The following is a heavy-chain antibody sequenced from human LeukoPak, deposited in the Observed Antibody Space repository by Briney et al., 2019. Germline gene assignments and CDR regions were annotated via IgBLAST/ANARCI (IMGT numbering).Heavy chain of an antibody. D-gene: IGHD3-10*01. CDR2: INPSSGNT. Sequence: ASVKVSCTASGYTFTSYDINWVRQATGQGLEWMGWINPSSGNTGYAQNFQGRVTMTRNTSINTPYMELSSLRSEDRAVYYCARGYQGRITMVRGVKRYYYGMDVWGQGTTVTVSS. V-gene: IGHV1-8*02. CDR1: GYTFTSYD. J-gene: IGHJ6*02. CDR3: ARGYQGRITMVRGVKRYYYGMDV.